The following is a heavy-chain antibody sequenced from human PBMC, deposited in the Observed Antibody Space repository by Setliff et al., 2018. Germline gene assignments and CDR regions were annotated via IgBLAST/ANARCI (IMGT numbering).Heavy chain of an antibody. Sequence: ASVKVSCKASGNRFTDYFLHWVRQAPGQGLEWMGRINPSSGGISYAQKLQGRVIMTRDTSTSTVYMEVSRLRSEDTAVYHCARESVEMTTSTRSGFDYWGQGTLVTVS. CDR3: ARESVEMTTSTRSGFDY. J-gene: IGHJ4*02. CDR2: INPSSGGI. D-gene: IGHD4-17*01. V-gene: IGHV1-46*04. CDR1: GNRFTDYF.